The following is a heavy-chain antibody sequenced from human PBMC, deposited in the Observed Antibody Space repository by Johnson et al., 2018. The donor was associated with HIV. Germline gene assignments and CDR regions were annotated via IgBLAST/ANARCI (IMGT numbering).Heavy chain of an antibody. CDR1: GFIFSNYG. CDR2: IRYDGSNK. CDR3: AKDTSHYFDAFDI. Sequence: QVQLVESGGGVVQPGGSLRLSCAASGFIFSNYGMHWVRQAPGKGLEWVAFIRYDGSNKYYADSVKGRFTITRDNSKNTLYLQMKSLRTEDTASYYCAKDTSHYFDAFDIWGQGTMVTVSS. J-gene: IGHJ3*02. V-gene: IGHV3-30*02. D-gene: IGHD3-10*01.